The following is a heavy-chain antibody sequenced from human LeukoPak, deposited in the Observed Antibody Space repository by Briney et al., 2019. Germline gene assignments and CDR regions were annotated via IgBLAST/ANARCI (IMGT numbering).Heavy chain of an antibody. CDR3: ARESESSGWYDY. D-gene: IGHD6-19*01. V-gene: IGHV3-43*02. J-gene: IGHJ4*02. Sequence: AGGSLRLSCAASGFTFDDYAMHWVRQAPGKGLEWVSRISGDGGSTHYADSVKGRFTISRDNSKNSLYLQTNSLRSDDTALYYCARESESSGWYDYWGQGTLVTVSS. CDR2: ISGDGGST. CDR1: GFTFDDYA.